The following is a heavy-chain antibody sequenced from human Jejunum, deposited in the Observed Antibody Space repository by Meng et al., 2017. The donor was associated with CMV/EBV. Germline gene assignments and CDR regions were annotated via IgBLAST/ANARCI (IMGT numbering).Heavy chain of an antibody. J-gene: IGHJ4*02. CDR3: ARGQSPYYGYFDY. D-gene: IGHD3-10*01. V-gene: IGHV3-74*01. CDR1: GFTCSSNW. CDR2: IGPDGSTT. Sequence: ASGFTCSSNWMHWVRQVPGKGLVWVARIGPDGSTTYYADSVKGRFTISRDNAENTLHLQMSSLTAEDTAIYYCARGQSPYYGYFDYWGQGTLVTVSS.